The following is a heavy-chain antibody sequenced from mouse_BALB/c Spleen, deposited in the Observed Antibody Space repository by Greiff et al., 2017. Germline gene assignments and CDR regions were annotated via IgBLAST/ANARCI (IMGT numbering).Heavy chain of an antibody. CDR2: ISSGGSYT. CDR1: GFTFSSYA. V-gene: IGHV5-9-4*01. CDR3: ANRYDVAWFAY. J-gene: IGHJ3*01. Sequence: EVQLVESGGGLVKPGGSLKLSCAASGFTFSSYAMSWVRQSPEKRLEWVAEISSGGSYTYYPDTVTGRFTISRDNAKNTLYLEMSSLRSEDTAMYYCANRYDVAWFAYWGQGTLVTVSA. D-gene: IGHD2-14*01.